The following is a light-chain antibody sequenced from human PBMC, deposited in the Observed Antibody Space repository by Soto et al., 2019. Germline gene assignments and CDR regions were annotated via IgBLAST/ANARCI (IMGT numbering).Light chain of an antibody. Sequence: EIVMTQSPATLYVSPGERATLSCRASQSVSSNLAWYQQKPGQAPRLLIYGASTRGTGIPARFSGSGSGREVTLTISSLQSEDFAVYYCQQYNNWPPHTVGVGTKVEIK. V-gene: IGKV3-15*01. CDR3: QQYNNWPPHT. J-gene: IGKJ4*01. CDR1: QSVSSN. CDR2: GAS.